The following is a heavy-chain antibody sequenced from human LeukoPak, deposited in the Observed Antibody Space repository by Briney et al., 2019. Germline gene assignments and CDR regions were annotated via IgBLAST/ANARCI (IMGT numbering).Heavy chain of an antibody. CDR2: IYPGDSDT. J-gene: IGHJ4*02. CDR1: GYSFTSYW. V-gene: IGHV5-51*01. Sequence: GESLQISCKGSGYSFTSYWIGWVRQMPGKGLEWMGIIYPGDSDTRYSPSFQGLVTISADKSISTAYLQWSSLKASDTAMYYCARPHTTGYSSPFDYWSQGTLVTVSS. D-gene: IGHD6-13*01. CDR3: ARPHTTGYSSPFDY.